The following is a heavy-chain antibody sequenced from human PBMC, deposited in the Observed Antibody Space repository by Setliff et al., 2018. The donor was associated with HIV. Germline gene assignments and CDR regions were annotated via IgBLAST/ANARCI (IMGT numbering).Heavy chain of an antibody. CDR1: GFTFSSYG. J-gene: IGHJ4*02. CDR2: ITYGGASI. Sequence: HPGGSLRLSCAASGFTFSSYGMHWVRQAPGKGLEWISYITYGGASIYYADSVKGRFSISRDNANNSLYLQMSSLRVDDTAAYYCVRRGRGVLVNPLSYYFDSWGQGTLVTVSS. CDR3: VRRGRGVLVNPLSYYFDS. D-gene: IGHD2-8*02. V-gene: IGHV3-48*04.